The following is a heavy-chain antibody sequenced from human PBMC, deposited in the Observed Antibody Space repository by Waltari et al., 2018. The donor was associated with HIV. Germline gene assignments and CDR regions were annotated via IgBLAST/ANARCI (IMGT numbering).Heavy chain of an antibody. V-gene: IGHV3-7*04. D-gene: IGHD3-10*01. CDR2: IRQDGSEK. Sequence: EVQLVEPGGGCVQPEGSLRLSRAASGFRLCRFWMSWVRRAPGKGLVWVANIRQDGSEKYYVDAVNGRCTISRDNAEKSRYQQMNSLRAEGTAVYYCARGGFYGSGSKVNWGQGTLVTVSS. CDR3: ARGGFYGSGSKVN. J-gene: IGHJ4*02. CDR1: GFRLCRFW.